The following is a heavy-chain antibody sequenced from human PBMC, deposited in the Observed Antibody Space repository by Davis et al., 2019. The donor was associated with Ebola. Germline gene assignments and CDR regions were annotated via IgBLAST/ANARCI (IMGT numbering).Heavy chain of an antibody. CDR2: IDPSDSYT. CDR1: GYSFTSYW. D-gene: IGHD1-7*01. Sequence: GESLKISCKGSGYSFTSYWIGWVRQMPGKGLEWMGRIDPSDSYTNYSPSFQGHVTISADKSISTAYLQWSSLKASDTAMYYCASQPGTTRLVVYGMDVWGQGTTVTASS. J-gene: IGHJ6*02. V-gene: IGHV5-10-1*01. CDR3: ASQPGTTRLVVYGMDV.